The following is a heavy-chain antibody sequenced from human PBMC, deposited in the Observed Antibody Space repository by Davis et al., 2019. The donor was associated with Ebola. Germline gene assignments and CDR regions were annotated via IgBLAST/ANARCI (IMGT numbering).Heavy chain of an antibody. CDR3: ARDGSVAAIELDY. CDR1: GYTFTGYF. D-gene: IGHD2-2*02. Sequence: ASVKVSCKASGYTFTGYFMHWVRQVPGQGLEWMGQINPNSGATNYAQRFQDRVTMTTDTSTNTAYMEVRSLRSDDTAVYYCARDGSVAAIELDYWGQGTLVTVSS. CDR2: INPNSGAT. J-gene: IGHJ4*02. V-gene: IGHV1-2*06.